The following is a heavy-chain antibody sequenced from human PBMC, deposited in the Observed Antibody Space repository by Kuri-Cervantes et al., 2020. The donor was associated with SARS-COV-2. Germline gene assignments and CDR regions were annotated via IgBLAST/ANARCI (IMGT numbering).Heavy chain of an antibody. CDR1: GGSFSGYY. V-gene: IGHV4-34*01. J-gene: IGHJ5*02. Sequence: ESLKISCAVYGGSFSGYYWSWIRRPPGKGLEWIGEINHSGSTNYNPSLKSRVTISVDTSKNQFSLKLSSVTAADTAVYYCARVGYYGSGSYYSTPPWGQGTLVTVSS. CDR2: INHSGST. D-gene: IGHD3-10*01. CDR3: ARVGYYGSGSYYSTPP.